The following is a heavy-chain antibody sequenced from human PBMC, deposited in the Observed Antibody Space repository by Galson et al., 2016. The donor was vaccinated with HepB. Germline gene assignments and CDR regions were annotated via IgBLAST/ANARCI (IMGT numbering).Heavy chain of an antibody. CDR1: GLTFQNYA. Sequence: SLRLSCAASGLTFQNYAMHWVRQAPGKGLEWISLITWDGDTTYYANSVKGRFTISRDSSKNSLYLQMSSLRAEDTALYYCAKDIYTGGWSKGDGFHYWGQGTLVTVSS. V-gene: IGHV3-43D*03. D-gene: IGHD6-19*01. CDR3: AKDIYTGGWSKGDGFHY. J-gene: IGHJ4*02. CDR2: ITWDGDTT.